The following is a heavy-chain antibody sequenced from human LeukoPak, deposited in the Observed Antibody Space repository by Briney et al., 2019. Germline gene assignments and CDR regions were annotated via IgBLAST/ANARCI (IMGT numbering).Heavy chain of an antibody. V-gene: IGHV4-39*01. CDR2: IYYSGST. Sequence: SETLSLTCNVSGGPINSNIYYWAWVRQPPGKGLEWIGSIYYSGSTYYNPSLKSRITISVDTFRSQVSLKMRSVTAADTAVYYCARSEGSFAFDIWGQGTMVTVSS. D-gene: IGHD3-10*01. CDR1: GGPINSNIYY. J-gene: IGHJ3*02. CDR3: ARSEGSFAFDI.